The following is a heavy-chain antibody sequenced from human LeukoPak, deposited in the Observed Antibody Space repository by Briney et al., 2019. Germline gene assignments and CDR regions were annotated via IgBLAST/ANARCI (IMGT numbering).Heavy chain of an antibody. V-gene: IGHV3-30-3*01. CDR3: ARDPQGSSWYSGYYGMDV. Sequence: GRSLRLSCAASGFTFSSYAMHWVRQAPGKGLEWVAVISYDGSNKYYADSVKGRFTISRDNSKNTLYLQMNSLRAEDTAVYYCARDPQGSSWYSGYYGMDVWGQGTTVTVSS. CDR2: ISYDGSNK. D-gene: IGHD6-13*01. J-gene: IGHJ6*02. CDR1: GFTFSSYA.